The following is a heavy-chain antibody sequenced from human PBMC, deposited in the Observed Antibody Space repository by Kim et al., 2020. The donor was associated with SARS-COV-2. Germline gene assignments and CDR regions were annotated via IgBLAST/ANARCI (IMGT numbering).Heavy chain of an antibody. D-gene: IGHD3-3*01. CDR3: ARGDDFWSGNDAFDI. Sequence: PSLKGRVTISVDTSKNQFSLTLSSVTAADTAVYYCARGDDFWSGNDAFDIWGQGTMVTVSS. V-gene: IGHV4-39*07. J-gene: IGHJ3*02.